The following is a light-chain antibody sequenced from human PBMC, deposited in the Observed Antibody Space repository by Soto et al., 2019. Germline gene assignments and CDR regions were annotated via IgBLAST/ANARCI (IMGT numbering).Light chain of an antibody. CDR1: SSDVGACNY. V-gene: IGLV2-14*01. CDR2: GVS. J-gene: IGLJ1*01. CDR3: SSHTLSRALQV. Sequence: QSVLTQPPSASGSPGQSVTISCTGTSSDVGACNYVSWFQQHPGKAPKLMIYGVSKRPSGVSNRFSGSKSGNTASLTISGLQAEDEADYYCSSHTLSRALQVFGTGTKLTVL.